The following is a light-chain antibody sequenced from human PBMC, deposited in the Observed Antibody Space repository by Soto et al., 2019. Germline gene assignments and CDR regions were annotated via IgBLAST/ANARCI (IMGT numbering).Light chain of an antibody. V-gene: IGKV1-33*01. CDR2: DSS. Sequence: DIQMTQSPSSLPASVGDRVTIICQASQDITNYLNWYQQKPGKAPKLLIHDSSNLETGVPSRFGGSGSGTYFSFTISSLQPEDIATYYCQQYDTLPLTFGQGTRLEIK. CDR3: QQYDTLPLT. CDR1: QDITNY. J-gene: IGKJ5*01.